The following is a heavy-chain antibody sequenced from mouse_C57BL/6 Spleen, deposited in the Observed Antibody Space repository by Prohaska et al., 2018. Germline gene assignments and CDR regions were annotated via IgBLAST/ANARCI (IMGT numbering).Heavy chain of an antibody. V-gene: IGHV1-12*01. Sequence: NMHWVKQTPRQGLEWIGAIYPGNGDTSYNQKFKGKATLTVDKSSSTAYMQLSSLTSEDSAVYFCARSGNLWDYWGQGTTLTVSS. CDR1: N. CDR3: ARSGNLWDY. J-gene: IGHJ2*01. CDR2: IYPGNGDT. D-gene: IGHD6-2*01.